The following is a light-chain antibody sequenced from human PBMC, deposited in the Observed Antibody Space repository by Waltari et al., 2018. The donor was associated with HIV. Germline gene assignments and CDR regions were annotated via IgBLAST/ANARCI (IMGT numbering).Light chain of an antibody. J-gene: IGLJ3*02. CDR2: DVS. Sequence: HSALTQPVSVSGSPGQSITISFTGTSSDVGGDNYVSWYQRKPGKAPKLIIYDVSSRPSLVSNPFSGAKSGNRASLTSSGLQAEDEADYYCSSETSSSTQVFGGGTTVTVL. CDR3: SSETSSSTQV. CDR1: SSDVGGDNY. V-gene: IGLV2-14*03.